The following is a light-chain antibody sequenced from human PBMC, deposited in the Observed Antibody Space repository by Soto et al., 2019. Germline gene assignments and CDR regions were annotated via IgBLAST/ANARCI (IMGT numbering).Light chain of an antibody. J-gene: IGKJ2*01. CDR3: QHVSHWPPGYT. CDR1: QSVSNY. V-gene: IGKV3-11*01. Sequence: EIVLTQSPATLSLSPGERATLSCRASQSVSNYLAWYQQKLGQAPRLLIYDASNRATGIAASVSGSGSGTDFNRTTSILGRENFAVYYCQHVSHWPPGYTVGQGTKLEIK. CDR2: DAS.